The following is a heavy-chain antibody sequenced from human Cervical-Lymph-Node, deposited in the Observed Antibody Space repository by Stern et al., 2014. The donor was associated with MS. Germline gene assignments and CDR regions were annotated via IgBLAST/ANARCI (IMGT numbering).Heavy chain of an antibody. J-gene: IGHJ4*02. D-gene: IGHD5-12*01. CDR3: ARYYDGYDGGLDY. CDR2: INPRGGST. Sequence: QVQLGQSGTEVKKPGASMKVSCKTSGFIFTNYYIHWVRQAPGQGLEWMGIINPRGGSTDSAQEFQGRLTLTRDTSTTTVYMQLSSLRSEDTAVYYCARYYDGYDGGLDYWGQGTVVIVSS. CDR1: GFIFTNYY. V-gene: IGHV1-46*03.